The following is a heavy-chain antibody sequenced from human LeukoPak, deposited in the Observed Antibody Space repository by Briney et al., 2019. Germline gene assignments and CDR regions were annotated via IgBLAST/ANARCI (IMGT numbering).Heavy chain of an antibody. Sequence: GGSLRLSCAASGFTVGNNYMSWVRQAPGKGLEWVSVFNSGGSIYYVDSVKGRFTISRDTSKNTLYLQLNTLRAEDTAVYYCARGGYSGNAQTYSLESWGQGTLVTAPS. V-gene: IGHV3-66*01. CDR1: GFTVGNNY. CDR2: FNSGGSI. J-gene: IGHJ4*02. D-gene: IGHD5-12*01. CDR3: ARGGYSGNAQTYSLES.